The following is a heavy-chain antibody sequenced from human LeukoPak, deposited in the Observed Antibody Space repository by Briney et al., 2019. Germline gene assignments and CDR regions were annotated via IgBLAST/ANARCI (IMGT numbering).Heavy chain of an antibody. J-gene: IGHJ4*02. CDR1: GFTFSSYN. CDR3: ARDLRNYYDSSGYYLDY. CDR2: ISSGSSYI. D-gene: IGHD3-22*01. Sequence: GGSLRLSCAASGFTFSSYNMNWVRQAPGKGLEWVSFISSGSSYIKYADSVKGRFTIFRDNAKNSLFLQMNSLRAEDTAVYYCARDLRNYYDSSGYYLDYWGQGTLVTVSS. V-gene: IGHV3-21*01.